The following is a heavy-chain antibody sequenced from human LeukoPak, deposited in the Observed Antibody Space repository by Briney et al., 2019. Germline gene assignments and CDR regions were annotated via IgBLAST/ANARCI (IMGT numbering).Heavy chain of an antibody. CDR3: ARWGAAAGLDY. Sequence: GGSLRLSYAASGFTFSNYEMNCVRQAPGKGLEWVSYISSSGSTMYYADSVKGRFTISRDNVKNSLYLQMNSLRAEDTALYYCARWGAAAGLDYWGQGTLVTVSS. J-gene: IGHJ4*02. D-gene: IGHD6-13*01. CDR2: ISSSGSTM. V-gene: IGHV3-48*03. CDR1: GFTFSNYE.